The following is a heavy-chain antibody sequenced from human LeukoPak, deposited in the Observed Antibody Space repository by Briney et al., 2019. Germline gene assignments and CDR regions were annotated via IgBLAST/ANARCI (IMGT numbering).Heavy chain of an antibody. CDR2: IKQDGSEK. J-gene: IGHJ4*02. Sequence: GGSLRLSCAASGFTFSSYAMSWVRQAPGKGLEWVANIKQDGSEKYYVDSVKGRFTISRDNAKNSLYLQMNSLRAEDTAVYYCARDLYGDYALDYWGQGTLVTVSS. D-gene: IGHD4-17*01. V-gene: IGHV3-7*01. CDR3: ARDLYGDYALDY. CDR1: GFTFSSYA.